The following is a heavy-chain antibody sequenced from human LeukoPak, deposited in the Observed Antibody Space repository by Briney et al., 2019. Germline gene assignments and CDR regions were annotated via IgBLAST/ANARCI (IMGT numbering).Heavy chain of an antibody. V-gene: IGHV5-51*01. CDR2: IYPGDSDT. Sequence: GESLKISCKGSGYSFTSYWIVWVRQMPGKGLEWMGIIYPGDSDTRYSPSFQGQVTNSADKSLSTAYLQWSSLKASDTAMYYCARRRIPTGDAFDIWGQGTMVTVSS. J-gene: IGHJ3*02. D-gene: IGHD4-17*01. CDR1: GYSFTSYW. CDR3: ARRRIPTGDAFDI.